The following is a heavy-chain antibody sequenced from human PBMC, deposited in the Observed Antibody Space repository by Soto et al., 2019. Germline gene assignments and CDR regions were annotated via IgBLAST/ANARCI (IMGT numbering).Heavy chain of an antibody. CDR3: ATALIFGVVPLLGY. V-gene: IGHV3-30-3*01. CDR1: GFTFSSYA. J-gene: IGHJ4*02. D-gene: IGHD3-3*01. CDR2: ISYDGSNK. Sequence: QVQLVESGGGVVQPGRSLRLSCAASGFTFSSYAMHWVRQAPGKGLEWVAVISYDGSNKYYADSVKGRFTISRDNSKNSLYLQMNTLRAEDTAVYYCATALIFGVVPLLGYWGKGTLVTVSS.